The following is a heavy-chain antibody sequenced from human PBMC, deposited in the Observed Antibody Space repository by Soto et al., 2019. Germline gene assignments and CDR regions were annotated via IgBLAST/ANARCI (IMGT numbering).Heavy chain of an antibody. Sequence: SSETLSLTCAVSCGSIRSGGYHLNWIRQLPGKGLEWIGFVYSSGSTSYNPSLKSRVTIAVDTSKNQFSLKLSSVTAADTAVYYCARDGREASGMDVWGQGTKVTVSS. J-gene: IGHJ6*02. CDR3: ARDGREASGMDV. D-gene: IGHD1-26*01. CDR1: CGSIRSGGYH. CDR2: VYSSGST. V-gene: IGHV4-31*11.